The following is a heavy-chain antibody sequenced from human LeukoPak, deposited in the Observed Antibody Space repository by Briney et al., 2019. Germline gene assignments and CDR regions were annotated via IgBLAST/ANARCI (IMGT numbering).Heavy chain of an antibody. J-gene: IGHJ6*02. CDR3: ARVMRDWGGHYYGMDV. D-gene: IGHD7-27*01. Sequence: GGSLRLSCAASGFTFNRFGMHWVRQAPGKGLEWVAYISYDGSKIYYGDFVKGRFTISRDNSKNTLHVQMNSLRAEDTAVYHFARVMRDWGGHYYGMDVWGQGTTVTVSS. V-gene: IGHV3-30*02. CDR2: ISYDGSKI. CDR1: GFTFNRFG.